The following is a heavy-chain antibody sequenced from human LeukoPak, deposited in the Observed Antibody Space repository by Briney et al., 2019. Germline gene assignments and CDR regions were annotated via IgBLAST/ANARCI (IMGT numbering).Heavy chain of an antibody. D-gene: IGHD2-2*01. J-gene: IGHJ4*02. V-gene: IGHV3-7*01. CDR1: GFTFSSYW. CDR2: IKQDGSEK. Sequence: PGESLRLSCAASGFTFSSYWMSWVRQAPGKGLEWVANIKQDGSEKYYVDSVKGRFTISRDNAKNSLYLQMNSLRAEDTAVYYCARDYCSSTSCYEWTDYWGQGTLVTVSS. CDR3: ARDYCSSTSCYEWTDY.